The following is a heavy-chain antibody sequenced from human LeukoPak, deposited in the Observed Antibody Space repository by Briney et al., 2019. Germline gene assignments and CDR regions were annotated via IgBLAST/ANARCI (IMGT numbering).Heavy chain of an antibody. CDR3: ARDRYSSSSPFDY. CDR2: IWYDGSNK. V-gene: IGHV3-33*01. CDR1: GFTFSSYG. J-gene: IGHJ4*02. D-gene: IGHD6-6*01. Sequence: GGSLRLSCAASGFTFSSYGMHWVRQAPGKGLERVAVIWYDGSNKYYADSVKGRFTISRDNSKNTLYLQMNSLRAEDTAVYYCARDRYSSSSPFDYWGQGTLVTVSS.